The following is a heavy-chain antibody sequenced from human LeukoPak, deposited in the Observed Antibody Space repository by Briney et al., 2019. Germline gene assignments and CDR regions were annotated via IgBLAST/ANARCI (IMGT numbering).Heavy chain of an antibody. CDR2: ITANNTTK. CDR1: GFTFSDYY. D-gene: IGHD6-13*01. V-gene: IGHV3-11*04. CDR3: AAASAFSSSWRS. Sequence: GGSLRLSCAASGFTFSDYYMIWIRQAPGKGPEWVAYITANNTTKYYADSVKGRFTISRDNAKKSLFLQMNSLRAEDTAVYYCAAASAFSSSWRSWGQGTVVTVSS. J-gene: IGHJ5*02.